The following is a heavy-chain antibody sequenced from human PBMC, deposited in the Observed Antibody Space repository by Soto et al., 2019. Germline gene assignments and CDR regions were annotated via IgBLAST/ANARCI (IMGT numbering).Heavy chain of an antibody. CDR1: GFSLSTSGVG. CDR3: AHYFYGVADY. CDR2: IYWDDDK. D-gene: IGHD4-17*01. V-gene: IGHV2-5*02. Sequence: QITLKESGPTLVKPTQTLTLTCTFSGFSLSTSGVGVGWNRQPPGKALEWLALIYWDDDKLYSPSLKIRLTITKNTSKIQVVLTSTNMDPVDTATYHCAHYFYGVADYWGQGTLVTVSS. J-gene: IGHJ4*02.